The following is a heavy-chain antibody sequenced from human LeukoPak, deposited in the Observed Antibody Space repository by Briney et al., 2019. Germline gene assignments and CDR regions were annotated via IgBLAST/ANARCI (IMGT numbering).Heavy chain of an antibody. V-gene: IGHV4-59*01. J-gene: IGHJ4*02. D-gene: IGHD6-13*01. CDR3: ARTYSSSWHNFDY. CDR2: IYYSGST. CDR1: GGSISSYY. Sequence: SETLSLTCTVSGGSISSYYWSWIRQPPGKGLEWIGYIYYSGSTNYNPSLKSRVTISVDTSKNQFSLKLSSVTAADTAVYYCARTYSSSWHNFDYWGQGTLVTVSS.